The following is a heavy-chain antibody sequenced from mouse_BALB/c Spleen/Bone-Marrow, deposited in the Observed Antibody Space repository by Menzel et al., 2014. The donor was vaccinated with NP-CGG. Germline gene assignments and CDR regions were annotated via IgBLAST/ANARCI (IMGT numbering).Heavy chain of an antibody. Sequence: DVHLVESGGGLVQPGGSRKLSCAASGFTFSSFGMHWVRQAPEKGLEWVAYISSGSSTIYYADTVKGRFTISRDNPKNTLFLQMTSLRSEDTAMYYYAIEGYYDYWGQGTTLTVSS. D-gene: IGHD2-3*01. V-gene: IGHV5-17*02. CDR1: GFTFSSFG. CDR3: AIEGYYDY. CDR2: ISSGSSTI. J-gene: IGHJ2*01.